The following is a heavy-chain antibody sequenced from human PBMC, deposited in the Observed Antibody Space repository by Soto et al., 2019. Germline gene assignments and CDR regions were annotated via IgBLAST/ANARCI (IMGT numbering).Heavy chain of an antibody. V-gene: IGHV2-5*02. Sequence: SGPTLVNPTQTLTLTCTFSGFSLSTSGVGVGWIRQPPGKALEWLALIYWDDDKRYSPSLKSRLTITKDTSKNQVVLTMTNMDPVDTATYYCAHYQTGSIILAAAVTTDSPYYFDYWGQGTLVTVSS. J-gene: IGHJ4*02. CDR2: IYWDDDK. CDR1: GFSLSTSGVG. CDR3: AHYQTGSIILAAAVTTDSPYYFDY. D-gene: IGHD6-13*01.